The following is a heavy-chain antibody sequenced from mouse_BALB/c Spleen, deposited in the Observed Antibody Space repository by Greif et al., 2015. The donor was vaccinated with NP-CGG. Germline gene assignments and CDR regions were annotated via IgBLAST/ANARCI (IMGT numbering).Heavy chain of an antibody. CDR2: ISYDGSN. Sequence: ESGPGLVKPSQSLSLTCSVTGYSITSGYYWNWIRQFPGNKLEWMGYISYDGSNNYNPSLKNRISITRDTSKNQFFLKLNSVTTEDTATYYCARENYGSSSYAMDYWGQGTSVTVSS. D-gene: IGHD1-1*01. CDR3: ARENYGSSSYAMDY. V-gene: IGHV3-6*02. J-gene: IGHJ4*01. CDR1: GYSITSGYY.